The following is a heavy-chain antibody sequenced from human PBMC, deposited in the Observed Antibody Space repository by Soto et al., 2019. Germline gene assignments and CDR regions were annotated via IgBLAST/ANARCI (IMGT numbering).Heavy chain of an antibody. CDR3: ARGAVTNLYYYYYGMDV. CDR2: FYNSGSV. Sequence: PSETLSLTCTFSVVSISSGGYYWSWIRQHPGKGLEWVGYFYNSGSVFYNPSLKSRVTISVDTSKNQFSLKLISVTAADTAVYYCARGAVTNLYYYYYGMDVWGQGTTVTVSS. D-gene: IGHD4-4*01. V-gene: IGHV4-31*03. J-gene: IGHJ6*02. CDR1: VVSISSGGYY.